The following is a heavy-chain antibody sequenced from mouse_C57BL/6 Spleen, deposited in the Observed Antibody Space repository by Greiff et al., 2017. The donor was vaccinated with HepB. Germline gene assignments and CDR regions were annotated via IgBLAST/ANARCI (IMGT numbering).Heavy chain of an antibody. J-gene: IGHJ4*01. CDR3: ARRLGQGYYAMDY. Sequence: QVQLKQPGAELVKPGASVKLSCKASGYTFTSYWMQWVKQRPGQGLEWIGEIDPSDSYTNYNQKFKGKATLTVDTSSSTAYMQLSSLTSEDSAVYYCARRLGQGYYAMDYWGQGTSVTVSS. D-gene: IGHD3-3*01. CDR2: IDPSDSYT. CDR1: GYTFTSYW. V-gene: IGHV1-50*01.